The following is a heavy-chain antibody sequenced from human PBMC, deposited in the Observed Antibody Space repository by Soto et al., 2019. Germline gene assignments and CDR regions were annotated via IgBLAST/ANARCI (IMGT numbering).Heavy chain of an antibody. V-gene: IGHV3-30-3*01. J-gene: IGHJ4*02. CDR2: ISYDGSNK. CDR1: GFTFRSYA. CDR3: ARDGGSY. Sequence: QVQLVESGGGVVQPGTSLRLSCAASGFTFRSYAMHWVRQAPGKGLEWVAVISYDGSNKYYADSVKGRFTISRDNSKNPLYLQMNSLRAEETAVYHCARDGGSYWGQGTLVIVSS. D-gene: IGHD3-16*01.